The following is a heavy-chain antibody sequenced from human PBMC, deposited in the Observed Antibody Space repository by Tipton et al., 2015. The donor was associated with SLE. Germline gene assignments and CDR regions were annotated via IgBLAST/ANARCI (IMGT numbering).Heavy chain of an antibody. CDR3: ASLAVTTQYYYYYYYMDV. D-gene: IGHD4-17*01. CDR1: GGSFSGYY. CDR2: INHSGST. J-gene: IGHJ6*03. Sequence: TLSLTCAVDGGSFSGYYWSWIRQPPGKGLEWIGEINHSGSTHYNPSLKSRVTISVDTSKNQFSLKLSSVTAADTAVYYCASLAVTTQYYYYYYYMDVWGKRTTVTVSS. V-gene: IGHV4-34*01.